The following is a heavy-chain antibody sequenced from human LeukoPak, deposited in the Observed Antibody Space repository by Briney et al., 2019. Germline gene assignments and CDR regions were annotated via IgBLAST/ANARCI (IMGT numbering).Heavy chain of an antibody. Sequence: GGALRLSCAASGFIVRNYYLSWVRQAPGKGLEGVSVIYSGGSTYYADSVEGRLPISRENSKNTLSLQMKSLRAEDTAVYYCARLTEMATTTDAFDIWGQGTMVTVSS. CDR3: ARLTEMATTTDAFDI. D-gene: IGHD5-24*01. V-gene: IGHV3-53*01. CDR2: IYSGGST. CDR1: GFIVRNYY. J-gene: IGHJ3*02.